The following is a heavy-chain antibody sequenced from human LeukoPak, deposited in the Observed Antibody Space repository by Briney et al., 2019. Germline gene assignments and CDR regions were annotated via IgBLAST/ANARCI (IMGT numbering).Heavy chain of an antibody. D-gene: IGHD2-2*01. J-gene: IGHJ4*02. CDR3: AKLETRGYQGNEY. Sequence: GGSLRLSCATSGFTFSSHAMHWVRQAPGKGLEWVAVISNDGSNSYYADSVKGRFTISRDNSKNTLYLQMNSLRPEDTAVYYCAKLETRGYQGNEYWGQGTLVTVSS. V-gene: IGHV3-30*18. CDR2: ISNDGSNS. CDR1: GFTFSSHA.